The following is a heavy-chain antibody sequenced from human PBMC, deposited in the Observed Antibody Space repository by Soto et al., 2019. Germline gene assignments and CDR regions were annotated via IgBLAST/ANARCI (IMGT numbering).Heavy chain of an antibody. CDR3: AKASGWFGEFDY. Sequence: EVQLLESGGGLVQPGGSLRLSCAASGFTFSSYAMSWVRQAPGKGLEWVSAISGSGGSTYYADSVKGRFTISRDNSKNTLYLQLDSLRAEDTAVYYCAKASGWFGEFDYWGQGTLVTVSS. J-gene: IGHJ4*02. V-gene: IGHV3-23*01. CDR2: ISGSGGST. CDR1: GFTFSSYA. D-gene: IGHD3-10*01.